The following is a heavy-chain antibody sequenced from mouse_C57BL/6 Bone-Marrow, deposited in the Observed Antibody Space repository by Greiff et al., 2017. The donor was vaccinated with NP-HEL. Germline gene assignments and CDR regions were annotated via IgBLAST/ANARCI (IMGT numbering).Heavy chain of an antibody. CDR3: AREDPLYGSSPDWYFDV. D-gene: IGHD1-1*01. CDR2: IDPSDSYT. CDR1: GYTFTSYW. J-gene: IGHJ1*03. V-gene: IGHV1-69*01. Sequence: QVQLQQPGAELVMPGASVKLSCKASGYTFTSYWMHWVKQRPGQGLAWIGEIDPSDSYTNYNQKFKGKSTLTVDKSSSTAYMQLSSLTSEDSAVYYCAREDPLYGSSPDWYFDVWGTGTTVTVSS.